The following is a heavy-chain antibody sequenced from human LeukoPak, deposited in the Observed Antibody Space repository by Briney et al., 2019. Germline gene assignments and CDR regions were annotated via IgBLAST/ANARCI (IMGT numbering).Heavy chain of an antibody. CDR1: GFTFSSYA. V-gene: IGHV3-23*01. CDR3: AKRIYSSGWYVYWFDP. CDR2: ISGSGGST. J-gene: IGHJ5*02. Sequence: PGGSLRLSCAASGFTFSSYAMSWVRQAPGKGLEWVSAISGSGGSTYYADSVKGRFTISRDNSKNTLYLQMNSLRAEDTAVYYCAKRIYSSGWYVYWFDPWGQGTLVTVSS. D-gene: IGHD6-19*01.